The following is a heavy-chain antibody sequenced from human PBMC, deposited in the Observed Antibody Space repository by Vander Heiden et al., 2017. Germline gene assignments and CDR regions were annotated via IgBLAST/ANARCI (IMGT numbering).Heavy chain of an antibody. CDR3: AREWYYDDSSADSDGMDV. D-gene: IGHD3-22*01. V-gene: IGHV3-33*01. Sequence: QVQLVESGGGVVQPGRSLRLSCAASGFPFSSYGMHWVRQAPGKGLEWVAVIWYDGSNKYYADSVKGRVTISRDNSKNTLYRQMNSLRAEETAVYYCAREWYYDDSSADSDGMDVWGQGTTVTVSS. J-gene: IGHJ6*02. CDR2: IWYDGSNK. CDR1: GFPFSSYG.